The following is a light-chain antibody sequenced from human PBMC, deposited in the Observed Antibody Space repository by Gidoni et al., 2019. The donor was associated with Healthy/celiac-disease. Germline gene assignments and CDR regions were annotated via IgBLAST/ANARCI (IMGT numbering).Light chain of an antibody. J-gene: IGKJ2*01. V-gene: IGKV1-39*01. CDR3: QQSYSTPYT. CDR1: QSISSY. CDR2: AAS. Sequence: DSHMTQPPSSLSASVGDRVTIPCRASQSISSYLNWYQQKPGKAPKLLIYAASSLQSGVPSRFSGSGSGTDFTLTISSLQPEDFATYYCQQSYSTPYTFGQGTKLEIK.